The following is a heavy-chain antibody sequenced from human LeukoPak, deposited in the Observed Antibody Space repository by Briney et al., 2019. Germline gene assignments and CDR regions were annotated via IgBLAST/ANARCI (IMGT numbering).Heavy chain of an antibody. CDR1: GFTFSSYA. D-gene: IGHD2-2*01. CDR2: ISGSGGST. V-gene: IGHV3-23*01. CDR3: AKYARYRVVPAAIAY. J-gene: IGHJ4*02. Sequence: GGSLRLSCAASGFTFSSYAMSWVRQAPGKGLEWVSAISGSGGSTYYADSVKGRFTISRDNSKNTLYLQMNSLRAEDTAVYYCAKYARYRVVPAAIAYWGQGTLVTVPS.